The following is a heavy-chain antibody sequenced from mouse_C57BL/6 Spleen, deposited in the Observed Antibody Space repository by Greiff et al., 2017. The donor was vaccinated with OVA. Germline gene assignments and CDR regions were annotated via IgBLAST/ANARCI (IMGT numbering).Heavy chain of an antibody. CDR1: GFNIKDDY. CDR2: IDPENGDT. CDR3: TALPHYSNCERGDY. Sequence: EVQLQQSGAELVRPGASVKLSCTASGFNIKDDYMHWVKQRPEQGLEWIGWIDPENGDTEYASKFQGKATITADTSSNTAYLQLSSLTSEDTAVYYCTALPHYSNCERGDYWGQGTTRTVSS. V-gene: IGHV14-4*01. J-gene: IGHJ2*01. D-gene: IGHD2-5*01.